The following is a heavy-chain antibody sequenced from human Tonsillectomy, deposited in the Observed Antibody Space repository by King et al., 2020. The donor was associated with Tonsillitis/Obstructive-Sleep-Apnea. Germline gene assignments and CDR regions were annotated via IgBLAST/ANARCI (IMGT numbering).Heavy chain of an antibody. V-gene: IGHV1-69*01. CDR1: GGTFSTDA. D-gene: IGHD2-15*01. Sequence: VQLVESWAEVKKPGSSVKVSCKASGGTFSTDAINWVRQAPGQGLEWMGGVIPIFDTSKYAQKFRGRLTITADESTSTAYMELSSLRSEDTAVYFCARTPPEDNYSYYYLDVWGKGTTVTVSS. CDR3: ARTPPEDNYSYYYLDV. J-gene: IGHJ6*03. CDR2: VIPIFDTS.